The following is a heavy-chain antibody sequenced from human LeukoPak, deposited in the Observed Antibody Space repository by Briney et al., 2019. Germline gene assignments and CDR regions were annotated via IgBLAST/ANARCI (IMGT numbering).Heavy chain of an antibody. J-gene: IGHJ3*02. CDR1: GGSISSYY. D-gene: IGHD2-2*01. Sequence: SETLSLTCTVSGGSISSYYWSWIRQPPGKGLEWIGYIYYSGSTNYNPSLKSRVTISVDTSKNQFSLKLSSVAAADTAVYYCARGRYQLLDAFDIWGQRTMVTVSS. CDR3: ARGRYQLLDAFDI. CDR2: IYYSGST. V-gene: IGHV4-59*01.